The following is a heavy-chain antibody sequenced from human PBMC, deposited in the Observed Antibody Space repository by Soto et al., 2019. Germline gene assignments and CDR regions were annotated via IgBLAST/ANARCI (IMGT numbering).Heavy chain of an antibody. CDR1: GGTFSSYA. V-gene: IGHV1-69*06. D-gene: IGHD6-6*01. CDR2: IIPIFGTA. CDR3: ARATSIAGSIDY. J-gene: IGHJ4*02. Sequence: SVKVSCKASGGTFSSYAISWVRQAPGQGLEWMGGIIPIFGTANYAQKFQGRVTITADKSTSTAYMELSSLRSEDTAVYYCARATSIAGSIDYWGQGTLVTVSS.